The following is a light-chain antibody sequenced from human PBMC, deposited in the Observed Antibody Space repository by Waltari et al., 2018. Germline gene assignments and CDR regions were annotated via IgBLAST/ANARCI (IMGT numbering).Light chain of an antibody. CDR2: EAT. V-gene: IGKV5-2*01. Sequence: ETTLTQSPAFVSATPGDKVTVSCKASRDIDDDINWYQKKPGEAALFIIEEATTLVPGTSPRFSGSGYGTHFTLTINDIESDDAAYYFCLQHDTIPLTFGGGTKVEI. J-gene: IGKJ4*01. CDR3: LQHDTIPLT. CDR1: RDIDDD.